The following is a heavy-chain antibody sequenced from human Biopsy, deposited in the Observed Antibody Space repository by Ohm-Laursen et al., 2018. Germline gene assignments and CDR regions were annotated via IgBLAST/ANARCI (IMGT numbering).Heavy chain of an antibody. CDR2: ISWDGGSE. CDR3: VRGYSCGWSGYLDH. D-gene: IGHD3-3*01. CDR1: GFTFDDHV. V-gene: IGHV3-9*01. Sequence: SLRLSCAASGFTFDDHVMHWVRQAPGKGLEWVSGISWDGGSEGYADSVKGRFTISRDNAKNSQFLQKNSLTTEDTALYYCVRGYSCGWSGYLDHWGQGTLVTVSS. J-gene: IGHJ4*02.